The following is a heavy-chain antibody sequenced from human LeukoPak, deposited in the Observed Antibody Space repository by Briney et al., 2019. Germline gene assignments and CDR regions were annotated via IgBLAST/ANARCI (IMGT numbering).Heavy chain of an antibody. Sequence: PSETLSLTCTVSGGSISSYYWSWIRQPAGKGLEWIGRIYTSGSTNYNPSLKSRVTMSVDTSKTQFSLKLSSVTAADTAVYYCARGVGYCSSTSCLEYFQHWGQGTLVTVSS. J-gene: IGHJ1*01. D-gene: IGHD2-2*01. V-gene: IGHV4-4*07. CDR3: ARGVGYCSSTSCLEYFQH. CDR1: GGSISSYY. CDR2: IYTSGST.